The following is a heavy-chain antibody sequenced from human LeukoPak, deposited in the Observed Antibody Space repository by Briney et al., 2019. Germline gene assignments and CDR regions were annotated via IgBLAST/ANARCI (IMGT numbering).Heavy chain of an antibody. CDR1: GYTLTSYY. D-gene: IGHD6-19*01. J-gene: IGHJ4*02. V-gene: IGHV1-46*01. Sequence: ASVKVSCKASGYTLTSYYMHWVRQAPGQGLEWMGIINPSGGSRSYAQKFQGRVTMTRDTSTSTIYMELSSLRSEDTAVYYCARGAEYSSGSIQLDYWGQGTLVTVSS. CDR3: ARGAEYSSGSIQLDY. CDR2: INPSGGSR.